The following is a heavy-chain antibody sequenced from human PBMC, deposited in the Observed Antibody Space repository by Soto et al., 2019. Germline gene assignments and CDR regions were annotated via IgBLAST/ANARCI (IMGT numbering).Heavy chain of an antibody. V-gene: IGHV4-34*01. Sequence: SETLSLTCAVYGGSFSGHSWTWIRQSPGKGLEWIGDINHSVRVNYSPSLKSRVTISLDTSKNQFSLTLSAVTAADTAMYYCSTRAYDTNGYYRFDPWGQGTLVTVSS. CDR1: GGSFSGHS. J-gene: IGHJ5*01. D-gene: IGHD3-22*01. CDR3: STRAYDTNGYYRFDP. CDR2: INHSVRV.